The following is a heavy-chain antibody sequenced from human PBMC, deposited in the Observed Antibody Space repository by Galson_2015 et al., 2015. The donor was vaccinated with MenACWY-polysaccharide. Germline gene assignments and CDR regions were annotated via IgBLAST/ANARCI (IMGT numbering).Heavy chain of an antibody. V-gene: IGHV4-59*01. Sequence: LSLTCTVSGGSINAYYLRWIRQPPGKGLEWIGYIYKSGSTSYNPSLESRVTISVDTSKNRFSLKLNSVTAADTAVYYCARVTSVIRGVISNWGQGTLVTVSS. D-gene: IGHD3-10*01. CDR3: ARVTSVIRGVISN. CDR2: IYKSGST. J-gene: IGHJ4*02. CDR1: GGSINAYY.